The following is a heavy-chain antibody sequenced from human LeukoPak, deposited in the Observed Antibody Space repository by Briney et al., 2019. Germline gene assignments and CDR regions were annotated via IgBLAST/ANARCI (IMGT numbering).Heavy chain of an antibody. CDR3: AREYNWNDYLFDY. CDR1: GFTFSSYA. Sequence: GGSLRLSCAASGFTFSSYAIHWVRQAPGKGLEWVAVISYDGSNKYYADSVKGRFTISRDNSKNTLYLQMNSLRAEDTAVYYCAREYNWNDYLFDYWGQGTLVTVSS. J-gene: IGHJ4*02. D-gene: IGHD1-20*01. V-gene: IGHV3-30-3*01. CDR2: ISYDGSNK.